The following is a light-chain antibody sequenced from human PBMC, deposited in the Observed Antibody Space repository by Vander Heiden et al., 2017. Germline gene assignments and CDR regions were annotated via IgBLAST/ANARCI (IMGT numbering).Light chain of an antibody. V-gene: IGLV3-25*03. CDR3: QSADSSGTTEV. Sequence: SYALTQPPSVSVSPGQTARITCSGDALPKQYAYWYQQKPGQAPVLVIYKDSERPSGIPERFSGSSSGTTVTLTISGVQAEDEADYYCQSADSSGTTEVFGTGTKVTVL. CDR1: ALPKQY. CDR2: KDS. J-gene: IGLJ1*01.